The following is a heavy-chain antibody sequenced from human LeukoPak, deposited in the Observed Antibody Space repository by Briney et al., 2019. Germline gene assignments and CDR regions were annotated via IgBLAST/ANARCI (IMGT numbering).Heavy chain of an antibody. J-gene: IGHJ6*03. CDR3: AREGTSCSSTSCHQGHYYYYMDV. CDR2: MNPNSGNT. D-gene: IGHD2-2*01. V-gene: IGHV1-8*01. Sequence: ASVKVSCKASGYTFTSYDINWVRQATGQGLEWMGWMNPNSGNTGYAQKFQGRVTMTRNTSISTAYMELSSLRSEDTAVYYCAREGTSCSSTSCHQGHYYYYMDVWGKGTTVTISS. CDR1: GYTFTSYD.